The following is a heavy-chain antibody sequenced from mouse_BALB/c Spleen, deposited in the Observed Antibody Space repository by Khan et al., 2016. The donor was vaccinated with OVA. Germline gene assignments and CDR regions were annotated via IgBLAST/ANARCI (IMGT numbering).Heavy chain of an antibody. J-gene: IGHJ4*01. D-gene: IGHD2-2*01. Sequence: EVKLEESGPGLVKPSQSLSLTCTVTGYSITSEYAWNWIRQFPGNKLEWMGYISYSGSTSYNPSLKSRISVTRDTSKNQFFLQLNSVTTEDTATYYCARSVYYFYAYAMDYWGQGTSVTVSS. CDR1: GYSITSEYA. CDR3: ARSVYYFYAYAMDY. CDR2: ISYSGST. V-gene: IGHV3-2*02.